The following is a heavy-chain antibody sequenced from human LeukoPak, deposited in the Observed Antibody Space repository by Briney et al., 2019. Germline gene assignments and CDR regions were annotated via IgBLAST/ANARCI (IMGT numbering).Heavy chain of an antibody. D-gene: IGHD6-19*01. CDR2: IEGDGSEK. CDR3: AGGSGWLIDY. J-gene: IGHJ4*02. CDR1: GFTFSSFW. V-gene: IGHV3-7*03. Sequence: GGSLRLSCAASGFTFSSFWMNWVRHAPGKGLEWVANIEGDGSEKNYMDSVKGRFTISRDNAKKSLHLQMNSLRAEDTGVYYCAGGSGWLIDYWGQGTLVTVSS.